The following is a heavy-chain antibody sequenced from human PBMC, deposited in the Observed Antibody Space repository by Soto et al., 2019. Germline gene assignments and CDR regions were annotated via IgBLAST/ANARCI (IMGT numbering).Heavy chain of an antibody. CDR2: ISGSGGST. CDR1: GFTFSSYA. CDR3: AKTWTTPNWFDP. Sequence: GESLKISCAASGFTFSSYAMSWVRQAPGKGLEWVSAISGSGGSTYYADSVKGRFTISRDNSKNTLYLQMNSLRAEDTAVYYCAKTWTTPNWFDPWGQGTLVTVSS. J-gene: IGHJ5*02. V-gene: IGHV3-23*01. D-gene: IGHD4-17*01.